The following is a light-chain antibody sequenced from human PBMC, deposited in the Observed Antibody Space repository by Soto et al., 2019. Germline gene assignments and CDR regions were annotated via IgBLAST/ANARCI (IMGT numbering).Light chain of an antibody. Sequence: DFPMTQSPSSLSASVGDRVTITCRASQDISDHLAWYQHKPGKVPALLIYGASTLQSGVPSRFSGGGSGTDFTLTISSLQPEDVATYYCQKYDRTPRTFGQGTKVEL. CDR3: QKYDRTPRT. V-gene: IGKV1-27*01. CDR2: GAS. CDR1: QDISDH. J-gene: IGKJ1*01.